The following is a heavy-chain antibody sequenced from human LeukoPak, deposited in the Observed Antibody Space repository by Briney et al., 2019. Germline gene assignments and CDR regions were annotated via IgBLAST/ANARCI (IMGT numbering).Heavy chain of an antibody. CDR2: IIPIFGTA. D-gene: IGHD2-15*01. CDR1: GRTFSSYA. CDR3: ASPDCSGGSCYTEPNFDY. V-gene: IGHV1-69*05. J-gene: IGHJ4*02. Sequence: SVKVSCKASGRTFSSYAISWVRQAPGQGLEWMGRIIPIFGTANYAQKFQGRVTITTDESTSTAYMELSSLRSEDTAVYYCASPDCSGGSCYTEPNFDYWGQGTLVTVSS.